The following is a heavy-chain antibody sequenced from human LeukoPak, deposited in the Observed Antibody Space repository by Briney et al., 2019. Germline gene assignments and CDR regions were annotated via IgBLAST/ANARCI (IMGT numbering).Heavy chain of an antibody. CDR3: ARRIYCSGGSCYEADY. CDR2: INHSGST. J-gene: IGHJ4*02. V-gene: IGHV4-34*01. Sequence: SETLSLTCAVYGGSFSGYYWSWIRQPPGKGLEWLGEINHSGSTNYNPSLKRRVTISVDTSKNQFSLKLSSVTAADTAVYYCARRIYCSGGSCYEADYWGQGTLVTVSS. D-gene: IGHD2-15*01. CDR1: GGSFSGYY.